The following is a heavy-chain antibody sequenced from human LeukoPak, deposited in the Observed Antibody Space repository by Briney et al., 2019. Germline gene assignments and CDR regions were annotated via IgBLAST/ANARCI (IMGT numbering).Heavy chain of an antibody. V-gene: IGHV6-1*01. CDR3: ARMVGLVSDY. CDR2: TYYRSKWYN. CDR1: SXSAA. J-gene: IGHJ4*02. Sequence: SXSAAWNWIRQSPSRGLEWLGRTYYRSKWYNDYAVSVKSRITINPDTSKNQFSLHLNSVTPEDTAVYYCARMVGLVSDYWGQGTLVTVSS. D-gene: IGHD3-10*01.